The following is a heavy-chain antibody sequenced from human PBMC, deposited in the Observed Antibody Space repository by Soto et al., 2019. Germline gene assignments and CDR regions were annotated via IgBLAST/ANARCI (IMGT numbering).Heavy chain of an antibody. CDR2: IYPGDSDT. CDR1: GYSFTSYW. Sequence: GESLKISCKGSGYSFTSYWIGWVRQMPGKGLEWMGIIYPGDSDTRYSPSFQGQVTISADKSISTAYLQWSSLKASDTAMYYCARQHTVVTPVHRDYYYYGMDVWGQGTTVTVSS. CDR3: ARQHTVVTPVHRDYYYYGMDV. D-gene: IGHD2-21*02. J-gene: IGHJ6*02. V-gene: IGHV5-51*01.